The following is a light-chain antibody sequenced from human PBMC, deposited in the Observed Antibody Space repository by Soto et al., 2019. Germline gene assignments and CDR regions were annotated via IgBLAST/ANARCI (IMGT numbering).Light chain of an antibody. V-gene: IGKV3-20*01. Sequence: ESGLTKSQGTLSLSPGERATLSCTASQSVSSSYLAWYQQKPGQAPRLLIYGASSRATGIPDRFSGSGSGTDFTLTISRLEAEDFAVYYCQQFPGTFGQGTKVDIK. CDR2: GAS. CDR1: QSVSSSY. CDR3: QQFPGT. J-gene: IGKJ1*01.